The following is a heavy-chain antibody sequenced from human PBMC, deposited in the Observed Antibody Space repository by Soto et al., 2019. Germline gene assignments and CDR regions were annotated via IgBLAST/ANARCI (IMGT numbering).Heavy chain of an antibody. D-gene: IGHD1-1*01. CDR3: ARLATRYYFDY. CDR2: IYYSGST. Sequence: SETLSLTCTVSGVSIISYYWSWIRQPTGKGLEWIGYIYYSGSTNYNPSLKSRVTISVDTSKNQFSLKMSSVTAADTAVYYCARLATRYYFDYWGQGTLVTVSS. V-gene: IGHV4-59*01. CDR1: GVSIISYY. J-gene: IGHJ4*02.